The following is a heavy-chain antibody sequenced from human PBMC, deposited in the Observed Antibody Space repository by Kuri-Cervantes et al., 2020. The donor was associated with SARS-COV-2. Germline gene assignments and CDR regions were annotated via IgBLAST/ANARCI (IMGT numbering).Heavy chain of an antibody. CDR1: GFTFSNAW. V-gene: IGHV3-15*01. Sequence: GESLKISCAASGFTFSNAWMSWVRQAPGKGLEWVGRIKSKTDGGTTDYAAPVKGRFTISRDNAKNSVYLQMNSLRVEDTAVYYCAREAVAGPTHYYYYYMDVWGKGTTVTVSS. D-gene: IGHD6-19*01. CDR2: IKSKTDGGTT. J-gene: IGHJ6*03. CDR3: AREAVAGPTHYYYYYMDV.